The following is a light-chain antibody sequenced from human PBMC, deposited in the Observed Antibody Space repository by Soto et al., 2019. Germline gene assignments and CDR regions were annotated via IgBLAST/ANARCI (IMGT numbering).Light chain of an antibody. Sequence: ETLITQSPSTLSLSPGERATLSSTANQSVGSDLAWYQQKPGQAPRLLIYGPSSRDTGIPDRFSGSGSGTDFTLTISSLEPEDFAVYYCQQYDSSPRTFGQGTKVDIK. CDR3: QQYDSSPRT. V-gene: IGKV3-20*01. CDR1: QSVGSD. CDR2: GPS. J-gene: IGKJ1*01.